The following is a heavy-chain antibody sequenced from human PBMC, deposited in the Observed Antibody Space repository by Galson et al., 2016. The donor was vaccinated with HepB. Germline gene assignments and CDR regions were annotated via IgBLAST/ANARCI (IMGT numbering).Heavy chain of an antibody. Sequence: SLRLSCAGSGFIVSDNYMSWVRQPPGKGLEWVSVIYSGGKTYFADSVKGRFSISRDNAKNTLFLHMNSLRAEDTAVYYCARVRCISPTCHDFDCWGQGTLVTVSS. D-gene: IGHD2-2*01. J-gene: IGHJ4*02. CDR1: GFIVSDNY. CDR2: IYSGGKT. V-gene: IGHV3-53*01. CDR3: ARVRCISPTCHDFDC.